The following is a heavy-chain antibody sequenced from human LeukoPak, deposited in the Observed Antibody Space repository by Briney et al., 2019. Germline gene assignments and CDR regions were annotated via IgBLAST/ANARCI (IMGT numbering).Heavy chain of an antibody. CDR2: ISSSSSTI. Sequence: PGGSLRLSCAASGFTFSSYSMNWVRQAPGKGLEWVSYISSSSSTIYYADSVKGRFTISRDNAKNSLYLQMNSLRAEDTAVYYCARDATNYYDSSGYGYNWFDPWGQGTLVTVSS. CDR1: GFTFSSYS. V-gene: IGHV3-48*04. CDR3: ARDATNYYDSSGYGYNWFDP. D-gene: IGHD3-22*01. J-gene: IGHJ5*02.